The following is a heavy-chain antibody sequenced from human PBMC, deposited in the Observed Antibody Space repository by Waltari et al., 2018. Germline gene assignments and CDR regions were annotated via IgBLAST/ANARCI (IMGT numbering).Heavy chain of an antibody. J-gene: IGHJ6*02. CDR2: IIPIFGTA. Sequence: QVQLVQSGAEVKKPGSSVKVSCKASGGTFSSYAISWVRQAPGQGLEWMGRIIPIFGTANYAQKCQGRGTITADKSTSTAYMELSSLRSEDTAVYYCARDRHDFWSGYYTGIDYYYGMDVWGQGTTVTVSS. D-gene: IGHD3-3*01. CDR1: GGTFSSYA. CDR3: ARDRHDFWSGYYTGIDYYYGMDV. V-gene: IGHV1-69*08.